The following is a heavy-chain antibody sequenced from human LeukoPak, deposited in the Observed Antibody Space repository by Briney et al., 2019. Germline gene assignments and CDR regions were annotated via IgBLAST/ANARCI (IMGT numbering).Heavy chain of an antibody. J-gene: IGHJ3*02. CDR2: INHDGST. CDR3: ARGRGYNAFDI. V-gene: IGHV4-34*01. CDR1: GGSFSGYY. Sequence: SETLSLTCAVYGGSFSGYYWSWIRQPPGKGVEWIGEINHDGSTNYNPSLKSRVTISVATSTSQFSLRLSSVTAADTAVYSCARGRGYNAFDIWGQGTMVTVSS. D-gene: IGHD5-18*01.